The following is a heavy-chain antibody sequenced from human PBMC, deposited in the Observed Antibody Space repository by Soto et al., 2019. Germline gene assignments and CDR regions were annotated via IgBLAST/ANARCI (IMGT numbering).Heavy chain of an antibody. J-gene: IGHJ2*01. Sequence: TLSLTCTVSGGSISSYYWSWIRQPPGKALEFLALKYWDDDRRYSPSLKTRLSITKDTSKNQVVLKMTNMDPADTATYFCARTPYDSADYKRVAWYFDFWGPGTLVTVSS. V-gene: IGHV2-5*08. CDR3: ARTPYDSADYKRVAWYFDF. D-gene: IGHD3-22*01. CDR2: KYWDDDR. CDR1: GGSISSYYW.